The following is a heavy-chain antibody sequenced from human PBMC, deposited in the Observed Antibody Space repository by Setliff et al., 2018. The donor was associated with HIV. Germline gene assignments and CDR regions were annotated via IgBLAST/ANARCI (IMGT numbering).Heavy chain of an antibody. J-gene: IGHJ3*02. D-gene: IGHD2-15*01. CDR3: ARGGFNHAFDI. CDR1: AFSFNNYY. CDR2: INSDGTEK. Sequence: PGGSLRLSCIASAFSFNNYYMTWVRQAPGKGLEWVANINSDGTEKNYADSVRGRFTISRDNSKNSVYLQMNGLRVEDTAVYYCARGGFNHAFDIWGQGTMVTVSS. V-gene: IGHV3-7*01.